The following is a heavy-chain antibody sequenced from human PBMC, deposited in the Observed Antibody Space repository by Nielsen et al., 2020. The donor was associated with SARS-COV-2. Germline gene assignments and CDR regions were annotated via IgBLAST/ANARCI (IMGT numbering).Heavy chain of an antibody. Sequence: GGSLRLSCSASGFSFNTYSMNWVRQAPGRGLEWISHINSRATTLYYADSVKGRFVVSRDNVRSSLFLQMNSLRGEDTAVYYCARETLDHTSSFVDHWGQGTLVTVSS. J-gene: IGHJ5*02. CDR1: GFSFNTYS. V-gene: IGHV3-48*04. D-gene: IGHD3-10*01. CDR2: INSRATTL. CDR3: ARETLDHTSSFVDH.